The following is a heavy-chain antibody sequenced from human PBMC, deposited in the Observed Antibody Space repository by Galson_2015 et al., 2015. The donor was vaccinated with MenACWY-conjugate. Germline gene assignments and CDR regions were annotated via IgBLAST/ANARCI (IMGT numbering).Heavy chain of an antibody. J-gene: IGHJ4*02. CDR3: ARWGGRDYRNS. Sequence: SLRLSCAASGFAVSDFWMSWLRQAPGKGLEWVAHMNQHGSDKYYVDSVKGRFSISRDNAKNSVYLQMNSLRAEDTAVYYCARWGGRDYRNSWGQGTLVTVSS. CDR2: MNQHGSDK. CDR1: GFAVSDFW. D-gene: IGHD4-11*01. V-gene: IGHV3-7*03.